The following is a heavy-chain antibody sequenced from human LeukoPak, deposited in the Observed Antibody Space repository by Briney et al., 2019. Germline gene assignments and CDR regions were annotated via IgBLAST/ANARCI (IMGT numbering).Heavy chain of an antibody. CDR2: IYTGGST. J-gene: IGHJ4*02. Sequence: PSETLSLTCTVSGGSISSYYWSWIRQPAGKGLEWIGRIYTGGSTNYNPSLKSRVTISVDTSKNQFSLKLSSVTAADTAVYYCARAIEVGAMTPFDYWGQGTLVTVSS. CDR1: GGSISSYY. V-gene: IGHV4-4*07. D-gene: IGHD1-26*01. CDR3: ARAIEVGAMTPFDY.